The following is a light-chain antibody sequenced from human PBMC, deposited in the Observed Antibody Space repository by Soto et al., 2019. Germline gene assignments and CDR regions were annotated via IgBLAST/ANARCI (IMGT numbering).Light chain of an antibody. CDR1: QSFSSD. V-gene: IGKV3-20*01. J-gene: IGKJ5*01. CDR3: QQYGSSPIT. CDR2: GAS. Sequence: EIVLTQSPGTLSLSPGERATLSCRASQSFSSDLAWYHQKPGQAPRLLIYGASTRATGIPARFSGSGSGTEFTLTISRLEPEDFAVYYCQQYGSSPITFGQGTRLEIK.